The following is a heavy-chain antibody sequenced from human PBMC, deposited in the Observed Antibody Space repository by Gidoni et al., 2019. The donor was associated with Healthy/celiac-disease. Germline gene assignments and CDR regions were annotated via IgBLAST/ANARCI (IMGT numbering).Heavy chain of an antibody. CDR3: AHSIAVAGTRPLYFDY. Sequence: QITLKESGPTLVKPTQTLTLTCTFSGFSLSTSGVGVGWIRQPPGKALEWLALIYWDDDKRYSPSLKSRLTITKDISKNQVVLTMTNMDPVDTATYYCAHSIAVAGTRPLYFDYWGQGTLVTVSS. CDR1: GFSLSTSGVG. J-gene: IGHJ4*02. V-gene: IGHV2-5*02. CDR2: IYWDDDK. D-gene: IGHD6-19*01.